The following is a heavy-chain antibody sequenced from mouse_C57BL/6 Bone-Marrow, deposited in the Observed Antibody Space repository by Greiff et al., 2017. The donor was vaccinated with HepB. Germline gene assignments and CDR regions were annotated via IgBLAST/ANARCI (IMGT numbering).Heavy chain of an antibody. V-gene: IGHV1-26*01. CDR3: AGDDGYGGRYFDY. Sequence: EVQLQQSGPELVKPGASVKISCKASGYTFTDYYMNWVKQSHGKSLEWIGDINPNNGGTSYNQKFKGKATLTVDKSSSTAYMELRSLTSEDSAVYYCAGDDGYGGRYFDYWGQGTTLTVSS. J-gene: IGHJ2*01. CDR1: GYTFTDYY. CDR2: INPNNGGT. D-gene: IGHD2-3*01.